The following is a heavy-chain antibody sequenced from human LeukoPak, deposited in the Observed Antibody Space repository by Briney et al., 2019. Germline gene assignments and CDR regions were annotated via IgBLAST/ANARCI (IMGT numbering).Heavy chain of an antibody. CDR2: ISSSSSYI. CDR1: GFTLSSYS. CDR3: ARGGLGYY. J-gene: IGHJ4*02. Sequence: GGSLRLSCPASGFTLSSYSRNWVRQAPGKGLEWVSSISSSSSYIYYADSVKGRFTISRDNAKNSLYLQMNSLRAEDTAVYYCARGGLGYYWGQGTLVTVSS. D-gene: IGHD4-17*01. V-gene: IGHV3-21*01.